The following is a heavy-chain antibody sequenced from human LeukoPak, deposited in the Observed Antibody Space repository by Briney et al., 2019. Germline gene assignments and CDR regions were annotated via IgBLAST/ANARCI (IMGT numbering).Heavy chain of an antibody. D-gene: IGHD1-26*01. CDR3: ATVGPVTQFEY. V-gene: IGHV1-24*01. Sequence: ASVEVSCKVSGYTLTELSMHWVRQAPGKGLEWMGDFDPENGETIYAQRFQGRVSMTEDTSTDTAYMELSSLRSDDTAVYYCATVGPVTQFEYWGQGTLVTVSS. CDR2: FDPENGET. J-gene: IGHJ1*01. CDR1: GYTLTELS.